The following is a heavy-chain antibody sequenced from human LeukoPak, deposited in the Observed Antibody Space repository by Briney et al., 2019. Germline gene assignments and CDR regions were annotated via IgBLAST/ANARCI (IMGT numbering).Heavy chain of an antibody. V-gene: IGHV4-30-2*01. J-gene: IGHJ5*02. CDR3: ARELWFVNAPGSWFDP. CDR2: IFHSGSS. CDR1: GDSISSGDYS. Sequence: SQTLSLTCAVSGDSISSGDYSWSWIRQPSGKGLEWIGYIFHSGSSYYNPSLKSRVTISVDKSKNQFSLRLTSVTAADTAVYYCARELWFVNAPGSWFDPWGQGALVTVSS. D-gene: IGHD3-10*01.